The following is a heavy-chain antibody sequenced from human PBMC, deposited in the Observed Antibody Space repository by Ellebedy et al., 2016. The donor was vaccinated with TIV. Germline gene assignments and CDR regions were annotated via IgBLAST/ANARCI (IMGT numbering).Heavy chain of an antibody. J-gene: IGHJ4*02. D-gene: IGHD5-18*01. CDR2: ISSNGGST. CDR3: ARDLGARQLWLGGYYFDY. V-gene: IGHV3-64*04. CDR1: GFTFSSYA. Sequence: GESLKISXSASGFTFSSYAMHWVRQAPGKGLEYVSAISSNGGSTYYADSVKGRFTISRDNAKNSLYLQMNSLRAEDTALYYCARDLGARQLWLGGYYFDYWGQGTLVTVSS.